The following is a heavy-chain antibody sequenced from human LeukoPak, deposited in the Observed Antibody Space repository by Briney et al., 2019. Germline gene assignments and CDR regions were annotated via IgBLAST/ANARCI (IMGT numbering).Heavy chain of an antibody. CDR2: ISSSSSTI. D-gene: IGHD2-15*01. CDR3: ARDGHCSGGSCYPLVDY. Sequence: PGGSLRLSCAASGFTFSSYSMNWVRQAPGKGLEWVSYISSSSSTIYYADSVKGRFTISRDNAKNSLYLQMNSLRAEDTAVYYCARDGHCSGGSCYPLVDYWGQGTLVTVSS. J-gene: IGHJ4*02. CDR1: GFTFSSYS. V-gene: IGHV3-48*01.